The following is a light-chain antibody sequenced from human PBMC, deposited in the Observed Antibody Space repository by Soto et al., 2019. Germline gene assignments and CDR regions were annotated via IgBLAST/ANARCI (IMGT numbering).Light chain of an antibody. CDR3: QQYDNWPLT. J-gene: IGKJ4*01. Sequence: EIVMTQSPATLSVSSGERATLSCRASQTLRYNFLAWYQQKLGQAPRLLIYGASGRATGVPARFSGSGSGTDFTLTISSLQSEDFVIYYCQQYDNWPLTFGGGTKVEIK. V-gene: IGKV3-15*01. CDR2: GAS. CDR1: QTLRYN.